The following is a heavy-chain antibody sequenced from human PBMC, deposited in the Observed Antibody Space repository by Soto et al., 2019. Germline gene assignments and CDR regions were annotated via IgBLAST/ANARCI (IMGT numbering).Heavy chain of an antibody. CDR2: IYYSGST. D-gene: IGHD3-10*01. V-gene: IGHV4-39*01. J-gene: IGHJ4*02. CDR3: ARRGSGSYSDY. CDR1: GGTISSSSYY. Sequence: PSETLSLTYNVSGGTISSSSYYWGWIRQPPGKGLEWIGSIYYSGSTYYNPSLKSRVTISVDTSKNQFSLKLSSVTAADTAVYYCARRGSGSYSDYWAQGTLVTVSS.